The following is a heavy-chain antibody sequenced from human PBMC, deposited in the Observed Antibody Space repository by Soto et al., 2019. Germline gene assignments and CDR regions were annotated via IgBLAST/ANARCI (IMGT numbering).Heavy chain of an antibody. J-gene: IGHJ4*02. Sequence: SETLSLTCTVSGGSISSYYWSWIRQPPGKGLEWIGYIYYSGSTNYNPSLKSRVTISVDTSKNQFSLKLSSVTAADTAVYYCARRSGASFDYWGQGPLVTVSS. CDR2: IYYSGST. CDR1: GGSISSYY. D-gene: IGHD4-17*01. CDR3: ARRSGASFDY. V-gene: IGHV4-59*01.